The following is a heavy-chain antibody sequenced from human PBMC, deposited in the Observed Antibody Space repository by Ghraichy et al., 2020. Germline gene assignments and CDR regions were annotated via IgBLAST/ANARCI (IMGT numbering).Heavy chain of an antibody. Sequence: SETLSLTCTVSGGSIRSYYWSWIRNPPGKGLEWIGYIYYSGSTNYNPYLKSRVPISVDTSKNKFSLKLSSVTAADTAVYYCARAEGYYDFWSGYRSGYYYYMDVWGKGTTVTVSS. CDR2: IYYSGST. V-gene: IGHV4-59*01. J-gene: IGHJ6*03. CDR1: GGSIRSYY. D-gene: IGHD3-3*01. CDR3: ARAEGYYDFWSGYRSGYYYYMDV.